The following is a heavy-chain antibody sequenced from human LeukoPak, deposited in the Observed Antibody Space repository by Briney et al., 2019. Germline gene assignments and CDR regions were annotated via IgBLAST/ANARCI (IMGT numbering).Heavy chain of an antibody. V-gene: IGHV3-21*06. CDR1: GFAFSIHN. Sequence: PGGSLGLSCEASGFAFSIHNMVWVRQAPGKGLEWVSSISPSYIYYADSVKGRFTISRDNAKNSLYLQTSSLRAEDTAIYYCARDRGTYGGNEDAFDIWGQGTMVTVSS. CDR3: ARDRGTYGGNEDAFDI. J-gene: IGHJ3*02. D-gene: IGHD4-23*01. CDR2: ISPSYI.